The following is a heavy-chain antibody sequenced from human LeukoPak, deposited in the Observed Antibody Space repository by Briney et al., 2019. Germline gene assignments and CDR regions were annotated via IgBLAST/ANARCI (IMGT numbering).Heavy chain of an antibody. V-gene: IGHV4-4*07. D-gene: IGHD6-13*01. J-gene: IGHJ4*02. Sequence: KPSETLSLTCTVSGGSISSYYWSWIRQPAGKGRELIGRIYTSGSTNYNPSLKSRVTMPVDTSKNQFSLKLSSVTAADTAVYYCARGARIAADDYWGQGTLVTVSS. CDR2: IYTSGST. CDR1: GGSISSYY. CDR3: ARGARIAADDY.